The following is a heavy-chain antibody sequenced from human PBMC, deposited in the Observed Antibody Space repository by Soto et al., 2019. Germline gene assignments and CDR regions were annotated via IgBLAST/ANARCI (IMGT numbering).Heavy chain of an antibody. CDR1: GFTFSTYG. CDR2: TSRDGGLQ. D-gene: IGHD5-18*01. J-gene: IGHJ5*01. V-gene: IGHV3-30*18. CDR3: AKALHSNGYGACFDF. Sequence: QVQLVESGGGVVQPGRSLRLSCAASGFTFSTYGMQWVRQAPGKGLEWVAVTSRDGGLQYYADSVKGRFTISRDNSNKTLYLQMNGLKAEDTAVYYCAKALHSNGYGACFDFWGQGSLVTVSS.